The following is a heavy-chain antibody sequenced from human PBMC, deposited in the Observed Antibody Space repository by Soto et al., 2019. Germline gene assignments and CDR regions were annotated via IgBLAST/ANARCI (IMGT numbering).Heavy chain of an antibody. D-gene: IGHD1-1*01. CDR1: GFTFSRYW. V-gene: IGHV3-7*01. CDR2: INQDGTDK. Sequence: EVQLVESGGGLVQPGGSLRLSCAASGFTFSRYWMSWVRQAPGKGLEWLANINQDGTDKYYVDSVKGRFTISRDNAKNSMYLQMNSRRAEDTAVYYCARALPTAEYYFDYWGQGTLVTVSS. CDR3: ARALPTAEYYFDY. J-gene: IGHJ4*02.